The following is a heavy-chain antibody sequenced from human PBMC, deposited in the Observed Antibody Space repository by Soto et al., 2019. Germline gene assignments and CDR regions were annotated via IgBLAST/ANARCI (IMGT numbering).Heavy chain of an antibody. CDR3: ARSDYDILTGYPQATYGMDV. D-gene: IGHD3-9*01. CDR2: IIPIFGTA. CDR1: GRTFSSYA. V-gene: IGHV1-69*06. J-gene: IGHJ6*02. Sequence: SVKVSCKASGRTFSSYAISCVRQAPGQALEWMGGIIPIFGTANYAQNFQGRVTTTADKSTSTAYMELSSLRPEDTAVYYCARSDYDILTGYPQATYGMDVWGQGTTVTVSS.